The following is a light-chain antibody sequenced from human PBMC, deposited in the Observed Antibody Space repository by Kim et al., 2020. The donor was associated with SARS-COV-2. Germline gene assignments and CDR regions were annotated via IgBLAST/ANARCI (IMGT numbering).Light chain of an antibody. CDR2: WAS. J-gene: IGKJ4*01. CDR3: QQYYNTPFT. Sequence: DIVMTQSPDSLDVPLGERATINCRSSQSLSYSSNNKTYLAWYQKKSGQPPKLLITWASTRESGVPDRFSGSGFGTAFTLIISSLEAEDVAVYYCQQYYNTPFTFGGGTKVDIK. V-gene: IGKV4-1*01. CDR1: QSLSYSSNNKTY.